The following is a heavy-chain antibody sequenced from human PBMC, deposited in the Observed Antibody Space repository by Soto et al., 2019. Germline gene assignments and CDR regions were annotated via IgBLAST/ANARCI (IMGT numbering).Heavy chain of an antibody. Sequence: QVQLVESGGGVVQPGRSLRLSCAASGFTFRTYGMHWVRQAPGKGLEWLAVISNNGINKYYADSVKGRFTLSRDNSRDTLFLQMNSLRGEDTAIYYCAKVIRADSTSSNFYYYSGLDVWGQGTTVTVSS. CDR2: ISNNGINK. V-gene: IGHV3-30*18. D-gene: IGHD6-6*01. CDR3: AKVIRADSTSSNFYYYSGLDV. J-gene: IGHJ6*02. CDR1: GFTFRTYG.